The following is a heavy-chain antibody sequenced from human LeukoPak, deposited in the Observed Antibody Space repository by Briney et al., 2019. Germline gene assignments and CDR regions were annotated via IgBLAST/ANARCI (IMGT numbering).Heavy chain of an antibody. Sequence: ASVKVSCKASGYTFTSYGLSWVRQAPGQGLEWMGWISAYNGNTNYAQKLQGRVTMTTDTSTSTAYMELRSLRSDDTAVYYCARDPNDYGDYAFDYWGQGTLVTVSS. CDR1: GYTFTSYG. D-gene: IGHD4-17*01. J-gene: IGHJ4*02. CDR3: ARDPNDYGDYAFDY. CDR2: ISAYNGNT. V-gene: IGHV1-18*01.